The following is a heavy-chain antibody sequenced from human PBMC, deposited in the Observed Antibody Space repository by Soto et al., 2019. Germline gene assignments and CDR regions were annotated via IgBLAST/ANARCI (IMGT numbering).Heavy chain of an antibody. D-gene: IGHD1-26*01. J-gene: IGHJ4*02. CDR2: ISYDGGNE. Sequence: QVQLVQSGGGVVQPGRSLRLSCAGSGFTFSSYGIHWVRQAPGKGLERVALISYDGGNEKYTESVKDRFTISRDDSHKVAYLEMSSLRTEDTAMYYCAKDRYSGTYPTDFDYWGQGRLVTVSS. CDR1: GFTFSSYG. V-gene: IGHV3-30*18. CDR3: AKDRYSGTYPTDFDY.